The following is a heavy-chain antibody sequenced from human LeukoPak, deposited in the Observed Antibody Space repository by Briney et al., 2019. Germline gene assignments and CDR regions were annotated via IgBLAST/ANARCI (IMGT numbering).Heavy chain of an antibody. J-gene: IGHJ4*02. Sequence: GSLRLSCAASGFTFSSYAMSWVRQAPGKGLEWVSAISGSGGSTYYADSVKGRFTISRDNSKNTLYLQMNSLRAEDTAVYYCAKVARKSITGTTWNYFDYWGQGTLVTVSS. D-gene: IGHD1-7*01. CDR3: AKVARKSITGTTWNYFDY. CDR1: GFTFSSYA. V-gene: IGHV3-23*01. CDR2: ISGSGGST.